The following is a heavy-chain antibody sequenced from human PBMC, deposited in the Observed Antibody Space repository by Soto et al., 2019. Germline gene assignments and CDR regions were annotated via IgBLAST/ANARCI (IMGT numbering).Heavy chain of an antibody. CDR3: TTDGLGRYCSDTSCYYKSHWFDP. CDR1: GFTFSNAW. Sequence: EVQLVESGGGLVKPGGSLRLSCAASGFTFSNAWMSWVRQAPGKGLEWVGRIKSKTDGGTTDYAAPVKGRFTISTDDSKSTLYLQKSSLKDEDTAVYYCTTDGLGRYCSDTSCYYKSHWFDPWGQGTLVTVSS. J-gene: IGHJ5*02. V-gene: IGHV3-15*01. D-gene: IGHD2-2*01. CDR2: IKSKTDGGTT.